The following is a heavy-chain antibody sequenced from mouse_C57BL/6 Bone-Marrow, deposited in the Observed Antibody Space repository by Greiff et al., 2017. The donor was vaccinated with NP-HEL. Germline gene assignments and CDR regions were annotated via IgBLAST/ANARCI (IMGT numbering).Heavy chain of an antibody. CDR1: GFTFTDYY. V-gene: IGHV7-3*01. Sequence: EVMLVESGGGLVQPGGSLSLSCAASGFTFTDYYMSWVRQPPGKALEWLGFIRNKANGYTTEYSASVKGRFTISSDNSKSILYLKMNALRAEDSATYYCARYYFSNYDAMDYWGQGTSVTVSS. CDR2: IRNKANGYTT. D-gene: IGHD2-5*01. CDR3: ARYYFSNYDAMDY. J-gene: IGHJ4*01.